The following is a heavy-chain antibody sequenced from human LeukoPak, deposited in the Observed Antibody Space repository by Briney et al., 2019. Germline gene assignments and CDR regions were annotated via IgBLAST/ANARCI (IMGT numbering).Heavy chain of an antibody. D-gene: IGHD6-13*01. J-gene: IGHJ4*02. Sequence: RSETLSLTCTVSGGSISSSSYYWGWIRQPPGKGLEWIGSIYYSGSTYYNPSLKSRVTISVDTSKNQFTLKLSSVTAADTAVYYCARRKQLGQLDYWGQGTLVTVSS. CDR2: IYYSGST. CDR1: GGSISSSSYY. CDR3: ARRKQLGQLDY. V-gene: IGHV4-39*01.